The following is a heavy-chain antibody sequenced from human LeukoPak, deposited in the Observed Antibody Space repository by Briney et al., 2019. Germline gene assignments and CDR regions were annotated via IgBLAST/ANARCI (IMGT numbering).Heavy chain of an antibody. CDR3: TRRSNYDSSGYYYVRDAFDI. V-gene: IGHV3-49*04. Sequence: GGSLRLSCTASGFTFGDYVMSWVRQAPGKGLEWVGFIRSKAYGGTTKNAASVKGRFTISRDDSRSIAYLQMNSLKTEDTAVYYCTRRSNYDSSGYYYVRDAFDIWGQGTMVTVSS. CDR1: GFTFGDYV. CDR2: IRSKAYGGTT. J-gene: IGHJ3*02. D-gene: IGHD3-22*01.